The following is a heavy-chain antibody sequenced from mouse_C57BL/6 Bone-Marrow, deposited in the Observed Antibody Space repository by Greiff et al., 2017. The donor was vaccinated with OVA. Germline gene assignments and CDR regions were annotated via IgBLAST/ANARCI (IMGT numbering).Heavy chain of an antibody. CDR3: TTHYGSSYKAMDY. CDR2: IDPENGDT. V-gene: IGHV14-4*01. Sequence: VQLQQSGAELVRPGASVKLSCTASGFNIKDDYMHWVKQRPEQGLEWIGWIDPENGDTEYASKFQGKATITADTSSNTAYLQLSSLTSEDTAVYYCTTHYGSSYKAMDYWGQGTSVTVSS. CDR1: GFNIKDDY. J-gene: IGHJ4*01. D-gene: IGHD1-1*01.